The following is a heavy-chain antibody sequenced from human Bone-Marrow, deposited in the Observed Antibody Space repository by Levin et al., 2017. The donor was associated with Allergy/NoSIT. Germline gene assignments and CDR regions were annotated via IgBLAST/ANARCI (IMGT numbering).Heavy chain of an antibody. CDR3: AKDLLRYFDWGRGPGY. D-gene: IGHD3-9*01. V-gene: IGHV3-30*18. CDR2: ISYDGSNK. J-gene: IGHJ4*02. CDR1: GFTFSSYG. Sequence: GGSLRLSCAASGFTFSSYGMHWVRQAPGKGLEWVAVISYDGSNKYYADSVKGRFTISRDNSKNTLYLQMNSLRAEDTAVYYCAKDLLRYFDWGRGPGYWGQGTLVTVSS.